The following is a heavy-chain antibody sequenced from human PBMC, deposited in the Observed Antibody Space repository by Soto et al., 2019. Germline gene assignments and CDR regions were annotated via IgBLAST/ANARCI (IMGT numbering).Heavy chain of an antibody. V-gene: IGHV3-53*04. J-gene: IGHJ6*03. CDR3: ARDVKLRYYYYMDV. CDR2: IYSGGST. D-gene: IGHD6-6*01. CDR1: GFTVSSNY. Sequence: GGSLRLSCAASGFTVSSNYMSWVRQAPGKGLEWVSVIYSGGSTYYADSVKGRFTISRHNSKNTLYLQMNSLRAEDTAVYYCARDVKLRYYYYMDVWGKGTTVTVSS.